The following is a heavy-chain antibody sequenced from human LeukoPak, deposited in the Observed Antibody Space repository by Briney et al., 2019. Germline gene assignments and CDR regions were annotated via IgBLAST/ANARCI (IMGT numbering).Heavy chain of an antibody. Sequence: SVKVSCKASGGTFSSYAISWVRQAPGQGLEWMGGIIPIFGTANYAQKFQGRVTITADESTSTAYMELSSLRSEDTAVYYCASPYCSGGSCYSFVNGAYYWGQRTLVTVSS. CDR1: GGTFSSYA. J-gene: IGHJ4*02. CDR3: ASPYCSGGSCYSFVNGAYY. D-gene: IGHD2-15*01. CDR2: IIPIFGTA. V-gene: IGHV1-69*13.